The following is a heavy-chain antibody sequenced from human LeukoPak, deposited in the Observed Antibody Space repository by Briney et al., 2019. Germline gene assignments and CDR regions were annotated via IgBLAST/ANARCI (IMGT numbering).Heavy chain of an antibody. CDR3: ARDLDYYDSSGYGAGAFDI. V-gene: IGHV3-53*01. Sequence: QAGGSLRLSCAASGFTFSSYGMHWVRQAPGKGLEWVSVIYSGGSTYYADSVKGRFTISRDNSKNTLYLQMNSLRAEDTAVYYWARDLDYYDSSGYGAGAFDIWGQGTMVTVSS. CDR1: GFTFSSYG. CDR2: IYSGGST. J-gene: IGHJ3*02. D-gene: IGHD3-22*01.